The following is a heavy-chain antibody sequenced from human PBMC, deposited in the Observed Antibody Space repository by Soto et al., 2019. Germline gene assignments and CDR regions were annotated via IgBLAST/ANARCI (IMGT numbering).Heavy chain of an antibody. CDR2: IIPIFGTA. J-gene: IGHJ4*02. V-gene: IGHV1-69*13. CDR1: GGTFSSYA. Sequence: GASVKVSCKASGGTFSSYAISWVRQAPGQGLEWMGGIIPIFGTANYAQKFQGRVTITAGESTSTAYMELSSLRSEDTAVYYCARSGSYLYYFDYWGQGTLVTVSS. CDR3: ARSGSYLYYFDY. D-gene: IGHD1-26*01.